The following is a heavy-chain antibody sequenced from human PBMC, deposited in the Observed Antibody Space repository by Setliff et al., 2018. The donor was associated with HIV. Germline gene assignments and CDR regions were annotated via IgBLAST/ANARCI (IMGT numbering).Heavy chain of an antibody. CDR2: ISGSGYTT. CDR1: GFTFSSSP. V-gene: IGHV3-23*01. CDR3: AKGGYYFGSGSPPDYMDV. D-gene: IGHD3-10*01. J-gene: IGHJ6*03. Sequence: PGGSLRLSCAASGFTFSSSPMSWVRQAPGTGLEWVSAISGSGYTTFYADSVKGRFTISRDISKNTLYLQMNSLRAEDTAVYYCAKGGYYFGSGSPPDYMDVWGKGTTVTVSS.